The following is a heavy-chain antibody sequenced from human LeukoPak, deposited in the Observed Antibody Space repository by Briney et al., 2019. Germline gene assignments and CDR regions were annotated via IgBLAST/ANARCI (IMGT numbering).Heavy chain of an antibody. CDR2: ISGSGGST. J-gene: IGHJ3*02. CDR3: AKDRGYYDFWSGYPDAFDI. D-gene: IGHD3-3*01. Sequence: GGSLRLSCAASGFTFSSYAMSWVRQAPGKGLEWVSAISGSGGSTYYADSVKGRFTISRDNSKNTLYLQMNSLRAEDTAVYYCAKDRGYYDFWSGYPDAFDIWGQGTMVTVSS. CDR1: GFTFSSYA. V-gene: IGHV3-23*01.